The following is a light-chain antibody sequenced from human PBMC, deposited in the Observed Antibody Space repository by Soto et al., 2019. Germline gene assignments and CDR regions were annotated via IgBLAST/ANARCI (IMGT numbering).Light chain of an antibody. J-gene: IGKJ2*01. V-gene: IGKV4-1*01. Sequence: DIVMTQSPDSLAVSLGERATINCKSSQSVLYSPNNRNCLAWFQQKPGQPPKLLIYWASTRESGVPDLFSGSGSGTDFTLTISSLQAEDVAVYYCQQFYSTPHTFGQGTKLEIK. CDR3: QQFYSTPHT. CDR1: QSVLYSPNNRNC. CDR2: WAS.